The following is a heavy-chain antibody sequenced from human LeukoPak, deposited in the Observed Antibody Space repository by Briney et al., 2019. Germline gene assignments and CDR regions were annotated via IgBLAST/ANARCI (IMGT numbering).Heavy chain of an antibody. Sequence: PGRSLRLSCAASGFIFSSYAMHWVRQAPGKGLEWVAVISYDGSNKYYADSVKGRFTISRGNSKNTLYLQMNSLRAEDTAVYYCARDPPMTMGLYYYGMDVWGQGTTVTVSS. CDR2: ISYDGSNK. J-gene: IGHJ6*02. D-gene: IGHD4/OR15-4a*01. CDR3: ARDPPMTMGLYYYGMDV. V-gene: IGHV3-30-3*01. CDR1: GFIFSSYA.